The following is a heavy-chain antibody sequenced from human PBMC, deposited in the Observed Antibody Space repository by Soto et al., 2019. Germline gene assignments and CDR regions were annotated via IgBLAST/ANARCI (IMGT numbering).Heavy chain of an antibody. Sequence: QLVESGGGLVQPGGSLRLSCVASGFSFDDFAMHWVRQAPGKGLEWISGITWNSVSTDYANSVKGRFTVSRDNAKNSLYLQMSSLTTEDTALYFCAKERVRLLDAWGQGTRVTVSS. CDR3: AKERVRLLDA. CDR2: ITWNSVST. D-gene: IGHD2-15*01. V-gene: IGHV3-9*01. CDR1: GFSFDDFA. J-gene: IGHJ5*02.